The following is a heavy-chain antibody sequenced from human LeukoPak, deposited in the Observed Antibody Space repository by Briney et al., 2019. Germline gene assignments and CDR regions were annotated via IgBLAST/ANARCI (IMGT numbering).Heavy chain of an antibody. J-gene: IGHJ6*02. CDR1: GFTFSSYA. V-gene: IGHV3-30*04. CDR2: ISYDGSNK. D-gene: IGHD6-13*01. Sequence: GGSLRLSCAASGFTFSSYAMHWVRQAPGKGLEWVAVISYDGSNKYYADSVKGRFTISRDNSKNTLYLQMNSLGAEDTAVYYCARDRAAAGTGPFGYYYYYGMDVWGQGTTVTVSS. CDR3: ARDRAAAGTGPFGYYYYYGMDV.